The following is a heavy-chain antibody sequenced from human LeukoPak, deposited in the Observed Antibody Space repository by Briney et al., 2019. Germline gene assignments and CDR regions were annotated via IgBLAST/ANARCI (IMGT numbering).Heavy chain of an antibody. J-gene: IGHJ4*02. CDR3: ARGITMVRGVITPPDY. D-gene: IGHD3-10*01. CDR1: GYTFTSCG. Sequence: ASVKVSCKASGYTFTSCGISWVRQAPGQGLEWMGWISAYNGNTNYAQKLQGRVTMTTDTSTSTAYMELRSLRSDDTAVYYCARGITMVRGVITPPDYWGQGTLVTVSS. V-gene: IGHV1-18*01. CDR2: ISAYNGNT.